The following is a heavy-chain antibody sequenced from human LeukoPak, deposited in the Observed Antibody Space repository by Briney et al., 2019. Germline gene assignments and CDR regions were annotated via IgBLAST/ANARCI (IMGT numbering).Heavy chain of an antibody. CDR3: ARRSAVTTDFDY. CDR2: ISGSGGST. D-gene: IGHD4-11*01. Sequence: PGGSLRLSCAASGFTFSSYAMSWVRQAPGKGLEWVSAISGSGGSTYYADSVKGRFTVSRDNSKNTLYLQMNSLRAEDTAVYYCARRSAVTTDFDYWGQGTLVTVSS. CDR1: GFTFSSYA. J-gene: IGHJ4*02. V-gene: IGHV3-23*01.